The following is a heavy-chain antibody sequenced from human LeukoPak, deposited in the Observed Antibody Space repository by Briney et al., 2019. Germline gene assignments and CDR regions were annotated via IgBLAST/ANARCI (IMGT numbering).Heavy chain of an antibody. D-gene: IGHD3-10*01. J-gene: IGHJ6*03. Sequence: PSETLSLTCTVSGGSISSYFWSWIRQPPGKGLEWIGEINHSGSTNYNPSLKSRVTISVDTSKNQFSLKLSSVTAADTAVYYCATYGSGSYYYYYYMDVWGKGTTVTVSS. CDR3: ATYGSGSYYYYYYMDV. CDR2: INHSGST. V-gene: IGHV4-34*01. CDR1: GGSISSYF.